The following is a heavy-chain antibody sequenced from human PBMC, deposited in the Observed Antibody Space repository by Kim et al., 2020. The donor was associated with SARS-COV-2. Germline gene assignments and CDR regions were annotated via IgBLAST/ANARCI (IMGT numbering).Heavy chain of an antibody. J-gene: IGHJ5*02. Sequence: SETLSLTCTVSGGSISSYYWSWIRQPPGKGLEWIGYIYYSGSTNYNPSLKSRVTISVDTSKNQFSLKLSSVTAADTAVYYCAGSYHRFLEWLLYPTDRGWFDPWGQGTLVTVSS. CDR2: IYYSGST. CDR1: GGSISSYY. V-gene: IGHV4-59*13. CDR3: AGSYHRFLEWLLYPTDRGWFDP. D-gene: IGHD3-3*01.